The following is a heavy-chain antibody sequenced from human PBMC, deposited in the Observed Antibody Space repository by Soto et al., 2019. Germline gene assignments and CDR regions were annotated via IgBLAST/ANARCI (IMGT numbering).Heavy chain of an antibody. J-gene: IGHJ6*03. CDR3: AVGLAFGDYFYADYYYYYMDV. V-gene: IGHV1-8*01. CDR1: GYTFTSYD. CDR2: MNPNSGNT. Sequence: QVQLVQSGAEVKKPGASVKVSCKASGYTFTSYDINWVRQATGQGLEWMGWMNPNSGNTGYAQKFQGRVTMTRNTSISTAYMELSSLRSEDTAVYYCAVGLAFGDYFYADYYYYYMDVWGKGTTVTVSS. D-gene: IGHD4-17*01.